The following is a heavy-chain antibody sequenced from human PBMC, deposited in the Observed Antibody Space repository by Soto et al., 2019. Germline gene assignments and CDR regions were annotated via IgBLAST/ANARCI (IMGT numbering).Heavy chain of an antibody. Sequence: QVQLVESGGGVVQPGRSLRLSCAASGFTFSSYAMHWVRQAPGKGLEWVAVISYDGSNKYYADSVKGRFTISRDNSKNTLYLQMNSLRAEDTAVYDCARGGRGYSYGYSFDYWGQGTLVTVSS. CDR2: ISYDGSNK. J-gene: IGHJ4*02. CDR3: ARGGRGYSYGYSFDY. CDR1: GFTFSSYA. V-gene: IGHV3-30-3*01. D-gene: IGHD5-18*01.